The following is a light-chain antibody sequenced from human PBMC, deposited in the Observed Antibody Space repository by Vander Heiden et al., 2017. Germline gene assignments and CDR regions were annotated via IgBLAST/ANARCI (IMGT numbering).Light chain of an antibody. CDR3: QQYESYPLT. J-gene: IGKJ4*01. CDR1: QGISSY. Sequence: AIRITQSPSSLSASTGDRVTITCRASQGISSYLAWYQQKPGKAPKLLIYAASTLQSGVPSRFSGSGSGTDFTLTISCLQSEDFATYYCQQYESYPLTFGGGTKVEIK. V-gene: IGKV1-8*01. CDR2: AAS.